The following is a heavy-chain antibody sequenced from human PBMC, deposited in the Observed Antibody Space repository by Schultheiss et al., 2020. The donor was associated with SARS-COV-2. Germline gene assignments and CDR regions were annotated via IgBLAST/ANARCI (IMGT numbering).Heavy chain of an antibody. J-gene: IGHJ6*02. CDR3: ARGASHDSSSWFSYYYYYGMDV. V-gene: IGHV3-21*01. D-gene: IGHD6-13*01. Sequence: GGSLRLSCAASGFTFSRYEMNWVRQAPGKGLEWVSSISSSSSYIYYADSVKGRFTISRDNAKNSLYLQMNSLRAEDTAVYYCARGASHDSSSWFSYYYYYGMDVWGQGTTVTVSS. CDR2: ISSSSSYI. CDR1: GFTFSRYE.